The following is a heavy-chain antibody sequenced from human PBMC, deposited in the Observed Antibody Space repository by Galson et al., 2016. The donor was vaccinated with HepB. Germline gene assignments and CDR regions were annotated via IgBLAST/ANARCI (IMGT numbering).Heavy chain of an antibody. CDR3: APGNSGVRGY. D-gene: IGHD1-7*01. CDR1: GFSASRYY. V-gene: IGHV3-53*01. J-gene: IGHJ4*02. Sequence: SLRLSCAVSGFSASRYYMSWVRQAPGKGLEWVSRIYSAGSTSYSDSVMGRFTISRDNSKNTVYLQMNSLRTEDTAVYYCAPGNSGVRGYWGQGTLVTVAS. CDR2: IYSAGST.